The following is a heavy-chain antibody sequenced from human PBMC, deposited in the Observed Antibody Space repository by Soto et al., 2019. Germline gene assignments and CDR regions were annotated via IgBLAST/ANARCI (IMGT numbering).Heavy chain of an antibody. CDR3: ARQEYSYGLYDY. J-gene: IGHJ4*02. Sequence: PSETLSLTRTVSGGSISSYYWSWIRQPPGKGLEWIGYIYYSGSTNYNPSIKSRVNISVDTSKNQFSLKLSSVTAADTAVYYCARQEYSYGLYDYWGQGTLVTVSS. CDR1: GGSISSYY. V-gene: IGHV4-59*08. CDR2: IYYSGST. D-gene: IGHD5-18*01.